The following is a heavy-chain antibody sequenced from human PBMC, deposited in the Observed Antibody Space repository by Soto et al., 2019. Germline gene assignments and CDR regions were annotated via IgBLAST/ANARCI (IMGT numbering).Heavy chain of an antibody. CDR1: GFTFSTYA. J-gene: IGHJ4*02. V-gene: IGHV3-30*18. Sequence: QVHLVESGGGVVQPGQSLRLSCAASGFTFSTYAMHWLRQAPGKGLEWVAIISYDATNKFYADSVKGRFTISRDNSQNTLYLKMNSVRPEGTAVYYSAKTDPGGRWGGNCYPDYWGQGTLVTVSS. D-gene: IGHD2-15*01. CDR3: AKTDPGGRWGGNCYPDY. CDR2: ISYDATNK.